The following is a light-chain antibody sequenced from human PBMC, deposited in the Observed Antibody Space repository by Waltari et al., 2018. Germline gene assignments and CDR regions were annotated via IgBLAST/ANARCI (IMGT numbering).Light chain of an antibody. V-gene: IGKV3-20*01. Sequence: EVVLTQSPATLSLSPGESATLSCRASQSLTKRYLAWYPHKPGQATRLLIYGASSRAAGIPDRFIGSGSGTDFTLIISRLEPDDFAVYYCQQYGSSILYTFGQGTKLEIK. J-gene: IGKJ2*01. CDR1: QSLTKRY. CDR3: QQYGSSILYT. CDR2: GAS.